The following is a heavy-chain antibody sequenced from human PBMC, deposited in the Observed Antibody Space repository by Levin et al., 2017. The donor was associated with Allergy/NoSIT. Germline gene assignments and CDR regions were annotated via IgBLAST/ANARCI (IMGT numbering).Heavy chain of an antibody. CDR3: ARVRSHSSGWFGGDYYYGMDV. D-gene: IGHD6-19*01. CDR2: IKQDGSEK. J-gene: IGHJ6*02. Sequence: GESLKISCAASGFTFSSYWMSWVRQAPGKGLEWVANIKQDGSEKYYVDSVKGRFTISRDNAKNSLYLQMNSLRAEDTAVYYCARVRSHSSGWFGGDYYYGMDVWGQGTTVTVSS. V-gene: IGHV3-7*01. CDR1: GFTFSSYW.